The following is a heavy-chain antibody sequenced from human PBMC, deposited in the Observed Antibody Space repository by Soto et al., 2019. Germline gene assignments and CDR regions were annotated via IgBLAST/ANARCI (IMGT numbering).Heavy chain of an antibody. Sequence: SETLSLTCAVSGGSISSSNWWSWVRQPPGKGLEWIGEIYHSGSTNYNPSLKSRVTISVDKSKNQFSLKLSSVTAADTAVYYCARVGIKYCSGGSCYWGTSYYYGMDVWGQGTTVTVSS. CDR2: IYHSGST. D-gene: IGHD2-15*01. CDR1: GGSISSSNW. CDR3: ARVGIKYCSGGSCYWGTSYYYGMDV. V-gene: IGHV4-4*02. J-gene: IGHJ6*02.